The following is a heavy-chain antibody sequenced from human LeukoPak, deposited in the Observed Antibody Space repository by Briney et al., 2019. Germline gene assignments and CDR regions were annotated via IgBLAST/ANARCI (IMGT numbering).Heavy chain of an antibody. D-gene: IGHD2-2*03. J-gene: IGHJ4*02. V-gene: IGHV4-59*08. CDR1: GGSISNYY. Sequence: SETLSLTCTVSGGSISNYYWSWIRQPPGKGLEWIGYIYYSGSTNYNPSLKSRVTISVDTSKNQFSLKLSSVTAADTAVYYCARLDIVVVPVTQYYFDYWGQGTLVTVSS. CDR2: IYYSGST. CDR3: ARLDIVVVPVTQYYFDY.